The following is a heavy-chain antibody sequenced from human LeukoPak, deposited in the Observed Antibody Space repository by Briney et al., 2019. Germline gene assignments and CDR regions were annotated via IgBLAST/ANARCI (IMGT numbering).Heavy chain of an antibody. D-gene: IGHD3-3*01. CDR3: ARESLNYDLWSGYSHTQSYFDY. CDR1: GGTFSSYA. J-gene: IGHJ4*02. Sequence: ASVKVSCKASGGTFSSYAISWVRQAPGQGLEWMGGIIPIFGTANYAQKFQGRVTITADESTSTAYMELSSLRSEDTAVYYCARESLNYDLWSGYSHTQSYFDYWGQGTLVTVSS. V-gene: IGHV1-69*13. CDR2: IIPIFGTA.